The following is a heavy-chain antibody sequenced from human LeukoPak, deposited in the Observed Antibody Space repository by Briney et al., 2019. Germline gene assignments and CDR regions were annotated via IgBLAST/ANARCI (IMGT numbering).Heavy chain of an antibody. V-gene: IGHV4-34*01. D-gene: IGHD6-19*01. J-gene: IGHJ3*02. Sequence: PGGSLRLSCAPSGFIFSTYSMHWIRQPPGKGLEWIGEINHSGSTNYNPSLKSRVTISVDTSKNQFSLKLSSVTAADTAVYYCARIRRIAVAGKKWNDAFDIWGQGTMVTVSS. CDR2: INHSGST. CDR1: GFIFSTYS. CDR3: ARIRRIAVAGKKWNDAFDI.